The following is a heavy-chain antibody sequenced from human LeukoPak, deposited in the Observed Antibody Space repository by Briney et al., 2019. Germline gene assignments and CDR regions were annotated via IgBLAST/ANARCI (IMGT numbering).Heavy chain of an antibody. Sequence: SAKVSCKASGGTFSSYTISWVRQAPGQGLEWMGRIIPILGIANYAQKFQGRVTITADKSTSTAYMELSSLRSEDTAVYYCARAPCSSTSCYSDLNWFDPWGQGTLVTVSS. J-gene: IGHJ5*02. CDR3: ARAPCSSTSCYSDLNWFDP. D-gene: IGHD2-2*01. V-gene: IGHV1-69*02. CDR2: IIPILGIA. CDR1: GGTFSSYT.